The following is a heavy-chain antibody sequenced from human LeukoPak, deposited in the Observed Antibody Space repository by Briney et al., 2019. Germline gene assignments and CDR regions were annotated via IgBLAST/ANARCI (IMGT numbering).Heavy chain of an antibody. CDR3: ARDLVVVPAAISAFDI. CDR1: GFTFSSYA. D-gene: IGHD2-2*01. Sequence: GGSLRLSCAASGFTFSSYAMSWVRQAPGRGLEWVSGICGSGGSTYYADSVKGRFTISRDNSKNTLYLQMNSLRAEDTAVYYCARDLVVVPAAISAFDIWGQGTMVTVSS. CDR2: ICGSGGST. V-gene: IGHV3-23*01. J-gene: IGHJ3*02.